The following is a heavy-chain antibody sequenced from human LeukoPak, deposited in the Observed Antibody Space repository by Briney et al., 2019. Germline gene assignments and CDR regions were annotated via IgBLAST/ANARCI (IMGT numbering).Heavy chain of an antibody. D-gene: IGHD2-2*01. V-gene: IGHV1-2*06. J-gene: IGHJ4*02. CDR1: GYTFTGYH. CDR3: ARDYCSSTSCLFDY. Sequence: ASVKVSCKASGYTFTGYHMHWVRLAPGQGLEWMGRITPNSGDTNYAQKFQGRVTMTRDTSISTAYMELSRLRSDDTAVCYCARDYCSSTSCLFDYWGQGTLVTVSS. CDR2: ITPNSGDT.